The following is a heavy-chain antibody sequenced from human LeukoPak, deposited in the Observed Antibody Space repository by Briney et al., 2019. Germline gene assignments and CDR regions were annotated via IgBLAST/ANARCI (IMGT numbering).Heavy chain of an antibody. J-gene: IGHJ4*02. Sequence: PGRSLRLSCAASGFTFNNYGMHWVRQAPGKGLEWVAVISYDGSNKYYADSVKGRFTLSRDNSKNTLYLQMNSLRAEDTAVYYCAKDYCSSSSCYGEYWGQGTLVTVSS. CDR2: ISYDGSNK. D-gene: IGHD2-2*01. CDR3: AKDYCSSSSCYGEY. CDR1: GFTFNNYG. V-gene: IGHV3-30*18.